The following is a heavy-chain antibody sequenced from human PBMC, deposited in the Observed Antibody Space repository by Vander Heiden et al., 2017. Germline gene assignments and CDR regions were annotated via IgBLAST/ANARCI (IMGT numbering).Heavy chain of an antibody. CDR3: AADVPEPLAQIDY. D-gene: IGHD1-1*01. CDR2: VKSKIDGGTT. J-gene: IGHJ4*02. V-gene: IGHV3-15*01. Sequence: EVQLVESGGGLAKSGESLRLSCASSGFPFTSAWMSWVRQAQGKGLEWVGRVKSKIDGGTTDYAAPVKGRFTISRDDSKNTLTLQMNSLNSEDTAVYYCAADVPEPLAQIDYWGRGIVVTVSS. CDR1: GFPFTSAW.